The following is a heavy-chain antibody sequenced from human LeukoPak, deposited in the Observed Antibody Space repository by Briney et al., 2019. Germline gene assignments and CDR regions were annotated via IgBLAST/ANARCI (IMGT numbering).Heavy chain of an antibody. CDR2: INHSGST. Sequence: PSETLSLTCAVYGGSFSGYYWSWIRQPPGKGLEWIGEINHSGSTNYNPSLKSRVTISVDTSKNQFSLKLSSVTAADTAVYYCARVMTSIAARGRYHGMDVWGQGTTVTVSS. V-gene: IGHV4-34*01. CDR1: GGSFSGYY. J-gene: IGHJ6*02. D-gene: IGHD6-6*01. CDR3: ARVMTSIAARGRYHGMDV.